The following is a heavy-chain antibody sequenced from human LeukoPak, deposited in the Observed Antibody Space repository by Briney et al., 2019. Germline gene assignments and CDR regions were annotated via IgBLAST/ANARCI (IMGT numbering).Heavy chain of an antibody. Sequence: GGSLRLSCAASGCTFTTYWMHWFRQAPGKGLVWVSRIESDGTSTTYADSVKGRFTISRDNAKNTLYLQMNSLRAEDTAVYYCARDQYSSTWYRGAFDVWGQGTMVSVSS. CDR2: IESDGTST. CDR3: ARDQYSSTWYRGAFDV. V-gene: IGHV3-74*01. D-gene: IGHD6-13*01. CDR1: GCTFTTYW. J-gene: IGHJ3*01.